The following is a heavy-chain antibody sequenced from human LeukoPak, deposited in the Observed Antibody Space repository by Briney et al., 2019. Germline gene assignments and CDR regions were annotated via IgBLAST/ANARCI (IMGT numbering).Heavy chain of an antibody. Sequence: ASVKVSRKASGYTFDNYYIHWVRQARGQGLEWVGRINPDKGDTTYARRFQGRVTMTRDTSTNTAYMELRRLTSDDAAVYYCARDPAWNAFDVWGQGTLVTVS. V-gene: IGHV1-2*02. CDR3: ARDPAWNAFDV. J-gene: IGHJ3*01. CDR1: GYTFDNYY. CDR2: INPDKGDT. D-gene: IGHD1-1*01.